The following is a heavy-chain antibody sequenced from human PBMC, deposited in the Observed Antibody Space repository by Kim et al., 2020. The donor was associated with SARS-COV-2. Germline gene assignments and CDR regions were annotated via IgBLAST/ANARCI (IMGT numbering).Heavy chain of an antibody. CDR3: ARGSRYSSSWYYYYFDY. CDR1: GGSISSSSYY. CDR2: IYYSGST. D-gene: IGHD6-13*01. V-gene: IGHV4-39*01. J-gene: IGHJ4*02. Sequence: SETLSLTCTVSGGSISSSSYYWGWIRQPPGKGLEWIGSIYYSGSTYYNPSLKSRVTISVDTSKNQFSLKLSSVTAADTAVYYCARGSRYSSSWYYYYFDYWGQGTLVTVSS.